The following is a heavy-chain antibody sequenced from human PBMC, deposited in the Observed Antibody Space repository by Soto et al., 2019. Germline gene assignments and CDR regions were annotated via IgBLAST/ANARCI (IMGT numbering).Heavy chain of an antibody. Sequence: SETLSLTCTVSGGPISSSSYYWGWIRQPPGKGLEWIGSIYYSGSTYYNPSLKSRVTISVDTSKNQFSLKLSSVTAADTAVYYCARHDRLHYFDYWGQGTLVTVSS. J-gene: IGHJ4*02. V-gene: IGHV4-39*01. CDR1: GGPISSSSYY. CDR2: IYYSGST. CDR3: ARHDRLHYFDY. D-gene: IGHD6-25*01.